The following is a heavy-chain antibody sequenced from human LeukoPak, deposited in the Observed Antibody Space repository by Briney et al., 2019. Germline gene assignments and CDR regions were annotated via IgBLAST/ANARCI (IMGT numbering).Heavy chain of an antibody. J-gene: IGHJ4*02. CDR2: IYYSGST. V-gene: IGHV4-39*01. CDR3: ARISGYCSSTSCLYYFDY. D-gene: IGHD2-2*01. CDR1: GGSISSSSYY. Sequence: SETLSLTCTVSGGSISSSSYYWGWIRQPPGKGLEWIGSIYYSGSTYYNPSLKSRVTISVDTSKNQFSLKLSSVTAADTAVYYCARISGYCSSTSCLYYFDYWSQGTLVTVSS.